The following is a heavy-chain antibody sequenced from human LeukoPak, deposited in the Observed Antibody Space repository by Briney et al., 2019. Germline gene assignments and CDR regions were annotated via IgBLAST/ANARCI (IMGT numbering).Heavy chain of an antibody. J-gene: IGHJ4*02. V-gene: IGHV3-53*01. CDR2: IYSGGNT. D-gene: IGHD5-18*01. CDR1: GFTVSSYY. Sequence: GGSLRLSCAASGFTVSSYYMSWVRQAPGKGLEWVSVIYSGGNTYYADSVKGRFTISRDNSKNTQYLQMNNLRAEDTAVYYCARGHTAMVTVFDYWGQGALVTVSS. CDR3: ARGHTAMVTVFDY.